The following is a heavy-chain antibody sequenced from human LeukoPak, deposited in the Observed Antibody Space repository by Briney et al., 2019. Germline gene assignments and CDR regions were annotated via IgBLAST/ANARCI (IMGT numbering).Heavy chain of an antibody. CDR2: ISSSSSYT. CDR3: ARGHHGMDV. Sequence: PGGSLRLSCAASGFTFSSYSMNWVRQAPGKGLEWVSYISSSSSYTNYADSVKGRFTVSRDNAKNSLYLQMNSLRAEDTALYYCARGHHGMDVWGQGTTVTVSS. J-gene: IGHJ6*02. V-gene: IGHV3-21*05. CDR1: GFTFSSYS.